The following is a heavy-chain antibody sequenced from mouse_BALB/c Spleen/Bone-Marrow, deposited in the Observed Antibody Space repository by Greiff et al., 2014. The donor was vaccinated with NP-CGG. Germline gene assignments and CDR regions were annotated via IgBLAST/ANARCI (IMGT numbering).Heavy chain of an antibody. D-gene: IGHD2-14*01. Sequence: VQLQQSGAELVRPGASVKVSCKASGYTFTNYWINWVRQRPGQGLEWIGNIYPSDSYSNYNQKFKDKATLTVDKSSSTAYMQLSSPTSEDSAVYYCTRRDRYDYYGVDYWGQGTSVTASS. CDR2: IYPSDSYS. V-gene: IGHV1-69*02. J-gene: IGHJ4*01. CDR3: TRRDRYDYYGVDY. CDR1: GYTFTNYW.